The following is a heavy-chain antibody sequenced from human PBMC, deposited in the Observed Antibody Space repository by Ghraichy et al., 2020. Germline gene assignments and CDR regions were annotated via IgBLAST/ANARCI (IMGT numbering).Heavy chain of an antibody. J-gene: IGHJ6*03. Sequence: GGSLRLSCAASGFTFSSYAMHWVRQAPGKGLEWVAVISYDGSNKYYADSVKGRFTISRDNSKNTLYLQMNSLRAEDTAVYYCARDYYSNYERYYYYYMDVWGKGTTVTVSS. V-gene: IGHV3-30-3*01. CDR2: ISYDGSNK. CDR3: ARDYYSNYERYYYYYMDV. D-gene: IGHD4-11*01. CDR1: GFTFSSYA.